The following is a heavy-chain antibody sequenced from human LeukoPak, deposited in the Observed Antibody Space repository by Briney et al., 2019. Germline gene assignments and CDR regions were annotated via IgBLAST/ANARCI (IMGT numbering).Heavy chain of an antibody. Sequence: GGSLRLSCAASGFTFSSYAMHWVRQAPGKGLEWATVISYDASNKYYADSVKGRFTVSRDNSKNTLYLQMNSLRAEDTAVYYCARAYNSGWYGDFDYWGQGTLVTVSS. J-gene: IGHJ4*02. V-gene: IGHV3-30*04. CDR1: GFTFSSYA. CDR2: ISYDASNK. D-gene: IGHD6-19*01. CDR3: ARAYNSGWYGDFDY.